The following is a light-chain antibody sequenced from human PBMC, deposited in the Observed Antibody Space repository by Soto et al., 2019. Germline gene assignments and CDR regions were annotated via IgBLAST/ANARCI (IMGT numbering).Light chain of an antibody. Sequence: DIQMTQSPSSLSASVGDRVTISCRASQSISTYLNWYQQKPGTSPRLLIYRASSVKGGVPPRFSGSGSGTEFTLTISSLQSEDFALYYCQQYNHWPPITFGPGTRLEIK. CDR2: RAS. J-gene: IGKJ5*01. CDR1: QSISTY. V-gene: IGKV1-39*01. CDR3: QQYNHWPPIT.